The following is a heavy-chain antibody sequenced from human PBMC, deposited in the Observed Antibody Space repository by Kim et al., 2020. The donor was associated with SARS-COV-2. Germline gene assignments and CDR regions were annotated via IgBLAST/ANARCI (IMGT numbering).Heavy chain of an antibody. CDR3: AREAD. V-gene: IGHV3-7*01. J-gene: IGHJ4*02. Sequence: NQDGSQRSYVDSVTGRFTSSRDNAKNSLYLQMNSLRDEDTAVYYCAREADWGQGTLVTVSS. CDR2: NQDGSQR.